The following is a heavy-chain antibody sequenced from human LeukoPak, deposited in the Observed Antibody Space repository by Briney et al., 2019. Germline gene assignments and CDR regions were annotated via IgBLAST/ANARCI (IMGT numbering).Heavy chain of an antibody. J-gene: IGHJ4*02. V-gene: IGHV4-39*01. CDR3: ARLGGYYDPPGY. CDR2: IHYSGST. Sequence: SETLSLTCTVSGGSISSPTYYWAWIRQPPGKGLEWIGTIHYSGSTFYSPSLKSRVTISVDTSKNQFSLKLSSVTAADTAVYYCARLGGYYDPPGYWGQGTLVTVSS. CDR1: GGSISSPTYY. D-gene: IGHD3-22*01.